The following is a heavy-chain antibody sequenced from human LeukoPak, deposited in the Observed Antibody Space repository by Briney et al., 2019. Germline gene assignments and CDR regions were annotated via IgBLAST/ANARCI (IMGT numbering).Heavy chain of an antibody. CDR3: ARGPLDSGYTYFDY. CDR1: GGSISSSSYY. CDR2: IYYSGST. Sequence: SETLSLTCTVSGGSISSSSYYWGWIRQPPGKGLEWIGSIYYSGSTNYNPPLKSRVTISIDTSKNQFSLNLSSVTAADTAVYYCARGPLDSGYTYFDYWGQGTLVSVAS. D-gene: IGHD5-12*01. V-gene: IGHV4-39*07. J-gene: IGHJ4*02.